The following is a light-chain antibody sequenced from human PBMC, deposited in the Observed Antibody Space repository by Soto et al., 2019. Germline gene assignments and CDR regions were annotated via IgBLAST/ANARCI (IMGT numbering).Light chain of an antibody. V-gene: IGKV3-20*01. CDR2: GAS. J-gene: IGKJ5*01. CDR1: QSVSSSY. Sequence: EIVLTQSPGTLSLSPGERATLSCRASQSVSSSYLAWYQQKPGQAPRLLIYGASGRATGMPDRFSGSGSGTDFTLTISRLEPEDFAVYYCQQYGSSPLTFGQGTRLEIK. CDR3: QQYGSSPLT.